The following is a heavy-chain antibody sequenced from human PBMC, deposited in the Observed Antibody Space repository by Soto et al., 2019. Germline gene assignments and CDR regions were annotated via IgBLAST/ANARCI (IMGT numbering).Heavy chain of an antibody. D-gene: IGHD3-3*01. CDR1: GYSFTSYW. Sequence: PGESLKISCKGSGYSFTSYWISWVRQMPGKGLEWMGRIDPSDSYTNYSPSFQGHVTISADKSISTAYLQWSSLKASDTAMHYCASCFWSGYSLPYDGMDVWGQGTTVTVSS. CDR3: ASCFWSGYSLPYDGMDV. J-gene: IGHJ6*02. CDR2: IDPSDSYT. V-gene: IGHV5-10-1*01.